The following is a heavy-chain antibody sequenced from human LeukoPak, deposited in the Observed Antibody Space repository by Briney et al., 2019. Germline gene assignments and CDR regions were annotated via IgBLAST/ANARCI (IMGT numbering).Heavy chain of an antibody. Sequence: GGSLRLSCAASGFTFSSYSMNWVRQAPGKGLEWVSYISSSSSTIYYADSVKGRFTISRDNSKNTLYLQMNSLRAEDTAVYYCAKDQGIGSGYAFDIWGQGTMVTVSS. D-gene: IGHD6-19*01. V-gene: IGHV3-48*01. CDR3: AKDQGIGSGYAFDI. CDR1: GFTFSSYS. J-gene: IGHJ3*02. CDR2: ISSSSSTI.